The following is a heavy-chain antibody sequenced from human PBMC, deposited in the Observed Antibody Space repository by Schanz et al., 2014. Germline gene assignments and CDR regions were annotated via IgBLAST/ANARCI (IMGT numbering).Heavy chain of an antibody. Sequence: QAQLVQSGAEVKKPGASVKVSCKASGYNITSNDVTWVRQATGQGLEWMGWINPNTGGTNFAQKFQGWVTVTRDTSISTVYMELSRVTYEDTAVYYCARDDRAYYYGMDVWGQGTTVTVSS. J-gene: IGHJ6*02. CDR2: INPNTGGT. D-gene: IGHD3-22*01. CDR3: ARDDRAYYYGMDV. V-gene: IGHV1-2*04. CDR1: GYNITSND.